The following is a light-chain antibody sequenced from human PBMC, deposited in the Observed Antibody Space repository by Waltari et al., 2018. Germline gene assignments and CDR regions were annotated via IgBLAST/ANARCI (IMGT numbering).Light chain of an antibody. Sequence: QSALTQPPSASGSPGQSVTISCTGSSSDVGGYNYVSWYQQHPGKAPKLMVYEVNKRPSGVTDRFSGSKSGNTASLTVSGLQAEDEADYYCSSSAGSKNLVFGGGTKLTVL. J-gene: IGLJ2*01. V-gene: IGLV2-8*01. CDR2: EVN. CDR1: SSDVGGYNY. CDR3: SSSAGSKNLV.